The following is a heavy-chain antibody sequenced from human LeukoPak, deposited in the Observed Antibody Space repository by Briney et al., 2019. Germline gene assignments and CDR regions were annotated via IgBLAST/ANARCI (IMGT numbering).Heavy chain of an antibody. J-gene: IGHJ6*02. CDR1: GYTFTSYG. D-gene: IGHD3-10*01. Sequence: ASVKVSCKASGYTFTSYGISWVRQAPGQGLEWMGWISAYNGNTNYAQKLQGRVTMTTDTSTSTACMELRSLRSDDTAVYYCAREFYYGSSGGMDVWGQGTTVTVSS. CDR2: ISAYNGNT. V-gene: IGHV1-18*01. CDR3: AREFYYGSSGGMDV.